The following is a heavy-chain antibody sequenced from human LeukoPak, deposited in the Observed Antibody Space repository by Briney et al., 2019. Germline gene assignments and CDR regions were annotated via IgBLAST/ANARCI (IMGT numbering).Heavy chain of an antibody. Sequence: PSETLSLTCTVSGGSISSYYWSWIRQPPGKGLEWIGEINHSGSTNYNPSLKSRVTISVDTSKNQFSLKLSSVTAADTAVYYCARGHLRYSYGYFLAYFDYWGQGTLVTVSS. CDR1: GGSISSYY. CDR2: INHSGST. CDR3: ARGHLRYSYGYFLAYFDY. V-gene: IGHV4-34*01. J-gene: IGHJ4*02. D-gene: IGHD5-18*01.